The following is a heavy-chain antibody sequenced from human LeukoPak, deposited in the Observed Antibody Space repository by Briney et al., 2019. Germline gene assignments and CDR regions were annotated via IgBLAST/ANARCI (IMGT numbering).Heavy chain of an antibody. Sequence: KSSETLSLTCTVSGGSISSSSYYWGWIRQPPGKGLEWIGSIYYSGSTCYNPSLKSRVTISVDTSKNQFSLKLSSVTAADTAVYYCARDSSSWGPYFDYWGQGTLVTVSS. D-gene: IGHD6-13*01. CDR2: IYYSGST. J-gene: IGHJ4*02. CDR1: GGSISSSSYY. V-gene: IGHV4-39*07. CDR3: ARDSSSWGPYFDY.